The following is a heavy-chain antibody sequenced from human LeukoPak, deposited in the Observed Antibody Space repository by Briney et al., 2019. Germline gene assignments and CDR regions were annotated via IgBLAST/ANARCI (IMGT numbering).Heavy chain of an antibody. CDR1: GFTFSSYE. J-gene: IGHJ4*02. V-gene: IGHV3-48*03. CDR2: ISNSGSAI. CDR3: ARGSGGDY. Sequence: GGSLRLSCAASGFTFSSYEMNWVRQAPGQGLEWVSYISNSGSAIYYADSVKGRFTISRDNAKNSLYLQMNSLRAEDTAVYFCARGSGGDYWGQGTLVTVSS.